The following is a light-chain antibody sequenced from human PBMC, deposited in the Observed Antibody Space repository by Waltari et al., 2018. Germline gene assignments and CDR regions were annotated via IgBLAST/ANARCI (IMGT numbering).Light chain of an antibody. CDR2: KAS. Sequence: DIQMTQSPSSLSASVVDRVTIPCRASQSISNWLAWYQQKPGKAPTLLIYKASILKSGVPSRFSGSGSGTQFTLTISSLQPGDVATYFCQQYSSYSSFGQGTKLEIK. V-gene: IGKV1-5*03. J-gene: IGKJ2*01. CDR1: QSISNW. CDR3: QQYSSYSS.